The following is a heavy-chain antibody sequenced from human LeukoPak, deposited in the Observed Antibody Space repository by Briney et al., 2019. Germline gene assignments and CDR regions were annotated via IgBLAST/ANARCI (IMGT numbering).Heavy chain of an antibody. CDR2: ISSSSSYI. CDR3: AATSSGWERAFDY. V-gene: IGHV3-21*01. D-gene: IGHD6-19*01. Sequence: GGSLRLSCAASGFTFSSYSMNWVRQAPGKGLEWVSSISSSSSYIYYADSVKGRFTISRDNAKNSLYLQMNSLRAEDTAVYYCAATSSGWERAFDYWGQGTLVTVSS. J-gene: IGHJ4*02. CDR1: GFTFSSYS.